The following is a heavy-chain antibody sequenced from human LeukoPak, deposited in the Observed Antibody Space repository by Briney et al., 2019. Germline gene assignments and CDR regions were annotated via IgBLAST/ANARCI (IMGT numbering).Heavy chain of an antibody. CDR2: IKTKSDGGPT. V-gene: IGHV3-15*01. CDR1: VFAFSNYE. Sequence: PGGSLRLSCTASVFAFSNYEMTWVRQAPGKGLEWVGRIKTKSDGGPTDYAAFVEGRFTISRDDSKNTLYLQMNSLKTEGTAVYYCTTGIDYGGGYWGQGTLVTVSS. CDR3: TTGIDYGGGY. D-gene: IGHD4/OR15-4a*01. J-gene: IGHJ4*02.